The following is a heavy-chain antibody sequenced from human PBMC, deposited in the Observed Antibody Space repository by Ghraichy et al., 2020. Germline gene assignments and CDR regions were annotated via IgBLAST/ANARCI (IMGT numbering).Heavy chain of an antibody. D-gene: IGHD3-3*01. J-gene: IGHJ5*02. CDR2: MNPNSGNT. CDR1: GYTFSKFD. V-gene: IGHV1-8*01. Sequence: VKVSCKASGYTFSKFDINWVRQATGQGLEWMGWMNPNSGNTGYAQKFQGRVTMTRNTSISTAYMELSSLRSEDTAVFYCARVKTYDFWSGYRTKHGWFDPWGQGTLVTVSS. CDR3: ARVKTYDFWSGYRTKHGWFDP.